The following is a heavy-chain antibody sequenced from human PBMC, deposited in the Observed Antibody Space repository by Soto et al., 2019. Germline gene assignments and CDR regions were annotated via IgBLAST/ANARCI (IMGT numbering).Heavy chain of an antibody. V-gene: IGHV4-39*01. Sequence: SETLSLTCTVSGGSISSSSYYWGWIRQPPGKGLEWIGCIYYSGSTYYNPSLKSRVTISVDTSKNQFSLKLSSVTAADTAVYYCASPYYYGSGPRDAFDIWGQGTMVTVSS. CDR3: ASPYYYGSGPRDAFDI. D-gene: IGHD3-10*01. CDR2: IYYSGST. J-gene: IGHJ3*02. CDR1: GGSISSSSYY.